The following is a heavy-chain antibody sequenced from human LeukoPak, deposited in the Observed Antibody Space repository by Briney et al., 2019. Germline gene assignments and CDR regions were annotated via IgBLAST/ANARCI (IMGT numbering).Heavy chain of an antibody. V-gene: IGHV3-48*03. D-gene: IGHD3-22*01. J-gene: IGHJ4*02. CDR2: ISSSGSTI. Sequence: PGGSLRLSCAASGFTFSTYEMTWVRQSPGKGLEWVSYISSSGSTIYYADSVKGRFTISRDNARNSLYLQMNSLRAEDTAVYYCARDNHDSSGPYYFDYWGQGALVTVSS. CDR1: GFTFSTYE. CDR3: ARDNHDSSGPYYFDY.